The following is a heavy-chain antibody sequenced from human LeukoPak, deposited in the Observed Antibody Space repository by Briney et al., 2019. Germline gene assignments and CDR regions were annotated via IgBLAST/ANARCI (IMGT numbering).Heavy chain of an antibody. CDR2: NYPGDSDT. CDR1: GYTLTSIW. Sequence: GGPRKFSWKGPGYTLTSIWIAWLGRIPGKGLGWRRINYPGDSDTTFSTSCQGQVPTPADKSISPSYLQRSSLKASDTAMYYCARRSATVGTPEERDAFDIWGQGTMVTVSS. J-gene: IGHJ3*02. CDR3: ARRSATVGTPEERDAFDI. V-gene: IGHV5-51*03. D-gene: IGHD4-23*01.